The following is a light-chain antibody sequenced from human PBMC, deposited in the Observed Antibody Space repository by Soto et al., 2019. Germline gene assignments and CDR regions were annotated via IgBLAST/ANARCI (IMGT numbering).Light chain of an antibody. Sequence: DIQMTQSPSSVSASVGDRVTITCRASQGIRNWLAWYQQKPGKAPNLLIFAASSLQSGVPSRFSRSGSGTDFTLTISSLQPEDFATYYCQQADSFPFTFGPGTRVDVK. CDR2: AAS. CDR3: QQADSFPFT. J-gene: IGKJ3*01. CDR1: QGIRNW. V-gene: IGKV1D-12*01.